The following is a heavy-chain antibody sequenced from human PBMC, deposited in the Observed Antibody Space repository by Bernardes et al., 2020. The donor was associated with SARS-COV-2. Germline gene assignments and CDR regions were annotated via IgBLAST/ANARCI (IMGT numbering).Heavy chain of an antibody. CDR3: ARRVSGDGYYYFDY. CDR2: INSDGRTT. V-gene: IGHV3-74*01. CDR1: GFTFTNSW. D-gene: IGHD5-12*01. J-gene: IGHJ4*02. Sequence: GGSLRLSCAASGFTFTNSWVHWVRQAPGKGLVWVSRINSDGRTTSYADSVKGRFTISRDNAKNTLYLQMNSLRAEDTAVYSCARRVSGDGYYYFDYWGQGTLVTVSS.